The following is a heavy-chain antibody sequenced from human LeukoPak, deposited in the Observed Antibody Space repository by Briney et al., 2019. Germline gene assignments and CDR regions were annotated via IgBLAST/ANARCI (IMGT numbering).Heavy chain of an antibody. CDR1: GGSISSYH. CDR3: ARRAVFDI. J-gene: IGHJ3*02. CDR2: IYYSGST. Sequence: SETLSLTCTVSGGSISSYHWSWIRQPPGKGLERIGYIYYSGSTNYNPSLKSRVTISVDTSKNQFSLKLSSVTAADTAVYYCARRAVFDIWGQGTTVTVSS. V-gene: IGHV4-59*01.